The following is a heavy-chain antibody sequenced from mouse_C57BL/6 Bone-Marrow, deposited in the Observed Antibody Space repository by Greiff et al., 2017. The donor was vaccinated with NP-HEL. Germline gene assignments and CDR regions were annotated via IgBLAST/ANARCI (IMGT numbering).Heavy chain of an antibody. D-gene: IGHD1-2*01. Sequence: EVKVEESGGGLVKPGGSLKLSCAASGFTFSDYGMHWVRQAPEKGLEWVAYISSGSSTIYYADTVKGRFTISRDNAKNTLFLQMTSLRSEDTAMYYCANITTPYWGQGTLVTVSA. CDR1: GFTFSDYG. CDR2: ISSGSSTI. J-gene: IGHJ3*01. CDR3: ANITTPY. V-gene: IGHV5-17*01.